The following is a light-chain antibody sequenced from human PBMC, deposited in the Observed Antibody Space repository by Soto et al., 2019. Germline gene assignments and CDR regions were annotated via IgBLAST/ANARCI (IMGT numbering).Light chain of an antibody. V-gene: IGLV1-47*01. CDR2: MND. Sequence: QSVLAQPPSASGTPGQRITISCSGSSSNIGGNYVYWYQQLPGTATKLLIFMNDERPSGVPDRFSGSKSGTSASLAISGLRSDDEADYYCAAWDGSLSGPVFGGGTKLTVL. J-gene: IGLJ3*02. CDR3: AAWDGSLSGPV. CDR1: SSNIGGNY.